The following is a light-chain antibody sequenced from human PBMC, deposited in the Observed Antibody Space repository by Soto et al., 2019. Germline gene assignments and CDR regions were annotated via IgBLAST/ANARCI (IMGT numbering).Light chain of an antibody. Sequence: EIVLTQSPGTLSLSPGERATLSCRATESVSSNYLAWYQQKPRQAPRVLSYGASIRATGIPDRFSGRGSETDFTHTISRLEPEDFAVSYCQQYGTSPRTFGQGTKVDIK. CDR3: QQYGTSPRT. CDR2: GAS. V-gene: IGKV3-20*01. J-gene: IGKJ1*01. CDR1: ESVSSNY.